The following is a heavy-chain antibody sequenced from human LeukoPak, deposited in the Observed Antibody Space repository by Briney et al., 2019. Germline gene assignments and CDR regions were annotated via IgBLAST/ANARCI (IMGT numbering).Heavy chain of an antibody. CDR1: GGSFSGYY. J-gene: IGHJ4*02. Sequence: PSETLSLTCAVYGGSFSGYYWSWIGQPPGKGLEWIGEINHSGSTNYNPPLKSRVTISVDTSKNQFSLKLSSVTAADTAVYYCARGDSGYDNFDYWGQGTLVTVSS. CDR3: ARGDSGYDNFDY. CDR2: INHSGST. V-gene: IGHV4-34*01. D-gene: IGHD5-12*01.